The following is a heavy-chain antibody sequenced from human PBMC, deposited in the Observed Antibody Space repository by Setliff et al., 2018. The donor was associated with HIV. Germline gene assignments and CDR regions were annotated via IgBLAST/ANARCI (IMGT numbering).Heavy chain of an antibody. Sequence: ASVKVSCKASGYTFTNYGVSWVRQAPGQGLEWLGWINTNTGSPTYAQGFSGRFVFSLDTSVDTAHLHISSLKAEDTAIYYCAREETAANSYVARFDFWGQGTLVTVS. CDR2: INTNTGSP. D-gene: IGHD6-25*01. J-gene: IGHJ4*02. CDR1: GYTFTNYG. CDR3: AREETAANSYVARFDF. V-gene: IGHV7-4-1*02.